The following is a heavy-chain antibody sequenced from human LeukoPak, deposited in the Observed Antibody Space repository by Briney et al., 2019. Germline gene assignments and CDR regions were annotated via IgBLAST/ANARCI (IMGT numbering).Heavy chain of an antibody. CDR1: GFTFSNYA. CDR2: ISGSDETT. Sequence: GGSLRLSCAASGFTFSNYAMNWVRQAPGKGLEWVSIISGSDETTYYADSVKGRFTISRDNAKNSLYLQMNSLRAEDTAVYYCAELGITMIGGVWGKGTTVTISS. J-gene: IGHJ6*04. D-gene: IGHD3-10*02. CDR3: AELGITMIGGV. V-gene: IGHV3-48*03.